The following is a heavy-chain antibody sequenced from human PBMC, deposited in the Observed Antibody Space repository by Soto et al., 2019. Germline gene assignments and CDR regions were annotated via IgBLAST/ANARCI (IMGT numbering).Heavy chain of an antibody. CDR1: GDCFSNYA. V-gene: IGHV1-69*01. CDR2: LIPVFGTS. Sequence: QVQLVQSGAEVKKPGSSVKVSCRASGDCFSNYAVNWLRQAPGRGLEWMGGLIPVFGTSNYAEKFQGRLTITADESTSTAYMELSSLTSEDTAVYYCARAVRTGFYGIDVWGQGTTVSVSS. J-gene: IGHJ6*02. CDR3: ARAVRTGFYGIDV.